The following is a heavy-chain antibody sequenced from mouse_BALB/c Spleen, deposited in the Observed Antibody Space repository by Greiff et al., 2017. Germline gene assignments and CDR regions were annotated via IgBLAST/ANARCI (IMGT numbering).Heavy chain of an antibody. V-gene: IGHV1-9*01. CDR3: ARDLYYYGSSSWFAY. CDR1: GYTFSSYW. D-gene: IGHD1-1*01. Sequence: VQLQESGAELMKPGASVKISCKATGYTFSSYWIEWVKQRPGHGLEWIGEILPGSGSTNYNEKFKGKATFTADTSSNTAYMQLSSLTSEDSAVYYCARDLYYYGSSSWFAYWGQGTLDTVSA. J-gene: IGHJ3*01. CDR2: ILPGSGST.